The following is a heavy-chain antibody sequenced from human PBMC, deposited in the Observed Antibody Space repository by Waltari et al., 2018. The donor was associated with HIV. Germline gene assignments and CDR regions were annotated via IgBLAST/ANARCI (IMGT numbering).Heavy chain of an antibody. J-gene: IGHJ4*02. CDR3: AREGVPYARDY. V-gene: IGHV3-7*01. CDR2: IKPDDSEK. D-gene: IGHD2-2*01. CDR1: GFTFSSYW. Sequence: EVQLVESGGGLVQPGESLRLSCGASGFTFSSYWMSWVSQTPGEGLEWVANIKPDDSEKNFHDSVKGRFTISRDNAKNSLYLQMNSLRVEDTAVYYCAREGVPYARDYWGQGTLVTVSS.